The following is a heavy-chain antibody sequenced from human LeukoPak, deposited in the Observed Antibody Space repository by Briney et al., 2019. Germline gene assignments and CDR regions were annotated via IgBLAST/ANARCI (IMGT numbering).Heavy chain of an antibody. CDR3: TRGDDFLAAYNYMGV. D-gene: IGHD3-9*01. J-gene: IGHJ6*04. V-gene: IGHV1-69*05. Sequence: ASVKVSCKASGGTIRGFAINWVRQAPGEGFEWMGRINTMSGTTNYTQRLQGRVTMTTDESTTTAFMELSRLTAEDTALYYCTRGDDFLAAYNYMGVWGKGTSVIVSS. CDR2: INTMSGTT. CDR1: GGTIRGFA.